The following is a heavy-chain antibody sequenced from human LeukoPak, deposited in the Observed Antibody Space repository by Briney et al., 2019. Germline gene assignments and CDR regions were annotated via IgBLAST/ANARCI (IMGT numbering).Heavy chain of an antibody. V-gene: IGHV1-18*01. D-gene: IGHD1-26*01. CDR2: ISPYNENR. CDR3: AREESIGRYQFLHDY. J-gene: IGHJ4*02. Sequence: ASVKVSCKASGYTFIRDGISWVRQAPGQGLEWMGWISPYNENRKYLQKLQGRVTLSTDTSTSTAYMELRSLTSDDTAVYYCAREESIGRYQFLHDYWGQGTLVTVSS. CDR1: GYTFIRDG.